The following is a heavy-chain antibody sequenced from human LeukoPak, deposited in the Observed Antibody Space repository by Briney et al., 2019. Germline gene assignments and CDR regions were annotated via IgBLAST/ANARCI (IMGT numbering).Heavy chain of an antibody. V-gene: IGHV3-21*01. Sequence: GGSLRLSCAASGFTFSSYSMNWVRQAPGKGLEWVSSISSSSSYIYYADSVKGRFTISRDNAKNSLYLQMNSLRAEDAAVYYCARESREWVLVDYWGQGTLVTVSS. D-gene: IGHD3-3*01. J-gene: IGHJ4*02. CDR3: ARESREWVLVDY. CDR2: ISSSSSYI. CDR1: GFTFSSYS.